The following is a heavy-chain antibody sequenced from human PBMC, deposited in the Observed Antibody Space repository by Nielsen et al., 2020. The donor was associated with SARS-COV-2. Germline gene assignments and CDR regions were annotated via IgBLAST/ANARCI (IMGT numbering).Heavy chain of an antibody. CDR3: ARTHEVYDFWSGYHNYFDY. J-gene: IGHJ4*02. D-gene: IGHD3-3*01. V-gene: IGHV3-21*01. CDR2: ISSSSSYI. CDR1: GFTFSSYS. Sequence: GSLRLSCAASGFTFSSYSMNWVRQAPGKGLEWVSSISSSSSYIYYADSVKGRFTISRDNAKNSLYLQMNSLRAEDTAVYYCARTHEVYDFWSGYHNYFDYWGQGTLVTVSS.